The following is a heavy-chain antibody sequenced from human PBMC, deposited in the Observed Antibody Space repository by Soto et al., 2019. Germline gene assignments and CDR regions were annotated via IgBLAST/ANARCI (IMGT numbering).Heavy chain of an antibody. D-gene: IGHD3-9*01. J-gene: IGHJ5*02. CDR2: IYHSGST. CDR1: GFSISRGGYS. V-gene: IGHV4-30-2*01. CDR3: ARVLRKESNWYEL. Sequence: TRSLTCAVSGFSISRGGYSWIWIRQPPGKGLEWIGYIYHSGSTYYNPSLKSRVTISVDRSKNQFSLKLSSVTAADTAVYYCARVLRKESNWYELWGQGTLVTVSS.